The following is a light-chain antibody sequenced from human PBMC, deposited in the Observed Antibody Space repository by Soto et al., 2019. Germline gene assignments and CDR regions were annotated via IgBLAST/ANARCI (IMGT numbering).Light chain of an antibody. Sequence: IQLIQSPSSLSASVGDRVTITCRASQGISSSLAWYQQQPGKAPKLLIYAASTLQSGVPSRFSGSGSGTDFTLTISSLQPEDFATYYCQQLKSFPLSFGGGTTVEIK. CDR2: AAS. V-gene: IGKV1-9*01. CDR1: QGISSS. J-gene: IGKJ4*01. CDR3: QQLKSFPLS.